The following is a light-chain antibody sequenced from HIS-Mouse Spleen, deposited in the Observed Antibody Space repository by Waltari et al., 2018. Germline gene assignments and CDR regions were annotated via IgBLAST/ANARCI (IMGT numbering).Light chain of an antibody. CDR2: DVS. CDR1: SSDVGGYNY. Sequence: QSALTQPRPVSGSPGQSVTISCTGNSSDVGGYNYVPWYQQHPGKAPKLMIYDVSKRPSGVSDRFSGSKSGNTASLTISGLQAEDEADYYCCSYAGSYTLVFGGGTKLTVL. J-gene: IGLJ2*01. CDR3: CSYAGSYTLV. V-gene: IGLV2-11*01.